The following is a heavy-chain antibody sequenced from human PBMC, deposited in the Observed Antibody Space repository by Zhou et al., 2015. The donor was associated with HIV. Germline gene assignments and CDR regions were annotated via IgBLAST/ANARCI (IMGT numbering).Heavy chain of an antibody. Sequence: QVQLVQSGAEVKKPGASVKVSCKASGYTFTSYGISWVRQAPGQGLEWMGWISAYNGNTNYAQKLQGRVTMTTDTSTSTAYMELRSLRSDDTAVYYCASSSSGWYTPYYYYYGMDVWGQGTTVTVSS. CDR2: ISAYNGNT. CDR1: GYTFTSYG. CDR3: ASSSSGWYTPYYYYYGMDV. V-gene: IGHV1-18*01. D-gene: IGHD6-19*01. J-gene: IGHJ6*02.